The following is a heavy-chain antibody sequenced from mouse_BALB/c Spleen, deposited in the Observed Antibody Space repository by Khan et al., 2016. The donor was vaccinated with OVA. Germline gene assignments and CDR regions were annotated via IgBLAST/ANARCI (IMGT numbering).Heavy chain of an antibody. CDR3: AREGAAYYRYDGGAMEY. J-gene: IGHJ4*01. V-gene: IGHV9-4*02. Sequence: QIQLVQSGPELKKPGETVRISCKASGYTFTTAGIQWVQKMPGKGLKWIGWINTHSGVPKYAEDFKGRFAFSLEISVNTAYLQITNLKTEDTATYFSAREGAAYYRYDGGAMEYWGQGTTGTVSS. CDR2: INTHSGVP. D-gene: IGHD2-14*01. CDR1: GYTFTTAG.